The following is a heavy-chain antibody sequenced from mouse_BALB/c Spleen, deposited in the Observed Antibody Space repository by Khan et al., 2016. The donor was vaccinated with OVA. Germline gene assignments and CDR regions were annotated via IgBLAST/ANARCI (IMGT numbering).Heavy chain of an antibody. D-gene: IGHD2-14*01. V-gene: IGHV2-6-4*01. CDR2: IWGGGGT. J-gene: IGHJ4*01. CDR3: ARAYYRYDGYYAMDY. CDR1: GFSLSRYN. Sequence: VQLLETGPGLVAPSQSLSITCTVSGFSLSRYNIHWVRQPPGKGLEWLGMIWGGGGTDYNSTLKIRLSISKDNSESQVFLKMNSLQTDDTAMYYCARAYYRYDGYYAMDYWGQGTSVTVSS.